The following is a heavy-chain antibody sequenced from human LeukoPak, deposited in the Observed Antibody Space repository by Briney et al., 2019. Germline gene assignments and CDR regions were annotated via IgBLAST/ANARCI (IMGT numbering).Heavy chain of an antibody. CDR1: GGSISSGCYC. CDR2: NYTSGST. J-gene: IGHJ6*02. CDR3: AREADPLKLDRPRWGYYGMDV. Sequence: SSETLSLTCTVSGGSISSGCYCWSWLRQPAGKGLEGIGRNYTSGSTNYNPPLKSPVTISIDTSKNQFSLKLRSVTAADTAVYYCAREADPLKLDRPRWGYYGMDVWGQGTTVTVSS. D-gene: IGHD1-1*01. V-gene: IGHV4-61*02.